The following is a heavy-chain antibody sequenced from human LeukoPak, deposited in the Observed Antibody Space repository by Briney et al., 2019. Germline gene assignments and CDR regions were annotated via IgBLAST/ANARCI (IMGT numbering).Heavy chain of an antibody. CDR2: VSSSGGT. D-gene: IGHD3-10*01. CDR1: GDSIMSSGSY. Sequence: PSETLSLTCSVSGDSIMSSGSYWGWIRQPPGKALEWIGSVSSSGGTHYSPSLKNRLSISMDTSQNQFSLRLSSVTVADTAVYYCAKYIGGSMFEHWGQRALVTVSS. CDR3: AKYIGGSMFEH. V-gene: IGHV4-39*07. J-gene: IGHJ4*02.